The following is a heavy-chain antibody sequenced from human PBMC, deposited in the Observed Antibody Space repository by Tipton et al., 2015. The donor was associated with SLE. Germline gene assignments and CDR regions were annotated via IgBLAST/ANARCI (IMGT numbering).Heavy chain of an antibody. CDR1: GLTFDDYA. CDR3: AREGSGVDYFDY. CDR2: IRWNSVTI. J-gene: IGHJ4*02. V-gene: IGHV3-9*01. D-gene: IGHD1-26*01. Sequence: SLRLSCVASGLTFDDYAMHWVRQAPGKGLEWVAGIRWNSVTIGYADSVKGRFTISRDNAKNSLYLQMISLRPDDTAFYSCAREGSGVDYFDYWGQGTLVTFSS.